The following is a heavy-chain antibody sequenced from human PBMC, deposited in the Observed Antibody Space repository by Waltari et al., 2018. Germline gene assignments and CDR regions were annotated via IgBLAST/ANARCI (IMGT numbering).Heavy chain of an antibody. CDR3: ARQTGPFDP. Sequence: QVQLQESGPGLVKPSETLSLTCAVSGYSISSGYSGGWIRQPPGKGLEGIGGIYHSGSTYYNPSLKSRVTISVDTSKNQFSLKLSSVTAADTAVYYCARQTGPFDPWGQGTLVTVSS. V-gene: IGHV4-38-2*01. J-gene: IGHJ5*02. CDR2: IYHSGST. CDR1: GYSISSGYS. D-gene: IGHD3-10*01.